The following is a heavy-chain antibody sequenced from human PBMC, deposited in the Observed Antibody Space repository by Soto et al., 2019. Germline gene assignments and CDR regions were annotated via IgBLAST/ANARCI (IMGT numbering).Heavy chain of an antibody. J-gene: IGHJ5*02. CDR3: ARGEVPLTSDGDAHNGFGP. D-gene: IGHD4-17*01. CDR2: IIPILGTT. CDR1: GGTLRSYS. V-gene: IGHV1-69*08. Sequence: QVQLVQAGAEVKKPGSSVKVSCTASGGTLRSYSVSWVRLAPGQGLEWMGRIIPILGTTDYAQQFQGRIMVTADKLTSDACMEMSNLRSEYTAVYYCARGEVPLTSDGDAHNGFGPWGQGTLVTVSS.